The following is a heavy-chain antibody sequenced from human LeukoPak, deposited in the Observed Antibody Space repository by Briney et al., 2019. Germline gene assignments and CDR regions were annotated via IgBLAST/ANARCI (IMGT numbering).Heavy chain of an antibody. CDR3: AREYYYGSGSWDYYFDY. Sequence: PGGSLRLSCAASGFTFSSYWMHWVRQAPGKGLVWVSRMNNDGSSTSYADSVKGRFTISRDNAKNTLYLQMNSLRAEDTAVYYCAREYYYGSGSWDYYFDYWGQGALVTVSS. CDR2: MNNDGSST. CDR1: GFTFSSYW. V-gene: IGHV3-74*01. J-gene: IGHJ4*02. D-gene: IGHD3-10*01.